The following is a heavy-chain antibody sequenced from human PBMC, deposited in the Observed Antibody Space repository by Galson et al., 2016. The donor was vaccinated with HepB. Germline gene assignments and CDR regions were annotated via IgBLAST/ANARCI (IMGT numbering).Heavy chain of an antibody. Sequence: SVKVSCKASGSTFTGYHIHWVRQAPGQGLEWMGWIDPNNGGTNYAQKFHGRVTMTRDTSISTAYMELSRLTSDDTAVYYCARDVQFAWFDPWGQGTLVTVSS. CDR3: ARDVQFAWFDP. D-gene: IGHD5-24*01. V-gene: IGHV1-2*02. CDR1: GSTFTGYH. J-gene: IGHJ5*02. CDR2: IDPNNGGT.